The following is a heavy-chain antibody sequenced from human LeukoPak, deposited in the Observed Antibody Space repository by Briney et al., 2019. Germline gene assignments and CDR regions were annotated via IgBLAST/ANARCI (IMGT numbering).Heavy chain of an antibody. CDR3: ARVAIFGVGPYYYYMDV. V-gene: IGHV1-2*02. D-gene: IGHD3-3*01. CDR2: INPNSGGT. J-gene: IGHJ6*03. CDR1: GYTLTGYY. Sequence: ASVKVSCKASGYTLTGYYMLWVRQAPGQGLEWMGWINPNSGGTNYAQKFQGRVTMTRDTSISTAYMELRSLRSDDTAVYYCARVAIFGVGPYYYYMDVWGKGTTVTVSS.